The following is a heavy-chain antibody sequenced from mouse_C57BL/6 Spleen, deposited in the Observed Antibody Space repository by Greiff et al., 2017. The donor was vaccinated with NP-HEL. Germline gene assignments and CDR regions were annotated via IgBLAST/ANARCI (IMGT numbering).Heavy chain of an antibody. D-gene: IGHD1-1*02. CDR1: GFTFSDYG. V-gene: IGHV5-17*01. Sequence: EVQGVESGGGLVKPGGSLKLSCAASGFTFSDYGMHWVRQAPEKGLEWVAYISSGSSTIYYADTVKGRFTISRDNAKNTLFLQMTSLRSEDTAMYYCARRGIFFYYYAMDYWGQGTSVTVSS. CDR2: ISSGSSTI. CDR3: ARRGIFFYYYAMDY. J-gene: IGHJ4*01.